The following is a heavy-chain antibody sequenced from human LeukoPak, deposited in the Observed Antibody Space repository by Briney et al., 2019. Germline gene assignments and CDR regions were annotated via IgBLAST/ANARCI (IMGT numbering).Heavy chain of an antibody. J-gene: IGHJ4*02. V-gene: IGHV3-23*01. CDR1: GFTFNSYA. CDR2: IGGRGGST. D-gene: IGHD3-10*01. Sequence: GGSLRLSCAASGFTFNSYAMSWVRQAPGKGLEWVSAIGGRGGSTYYADSVKGRFTISRVNSKNTLYLQMNSLRAEDTAVYYCAKGPTFLTMVRNDYWGQGTLVTVSS. CDR3: AKGPTFLTMVRNDY.